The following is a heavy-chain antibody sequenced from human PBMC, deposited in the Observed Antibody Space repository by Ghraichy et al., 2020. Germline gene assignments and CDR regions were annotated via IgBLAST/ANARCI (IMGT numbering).Heavy chain of an antibody. CDR2: ISSRSSYI. CDR1: GFTFSSYS. CDR3: ASEVWFGELSYYYYGMDV. Sequence: GGSLRLSCAASGFTFSSYSMNWVRQAPGKGLEWVSSISSRSSYIYYADSVKGRFTISRDNAKNSLYLQMNSLRAEDTAVYYCASEVWFGELSYYYYGMDVWGQGTTVTVSS. J-gene: IGHJ6*02. V-gene: IGHV3-21*01. D-gene: IGHD3-10*01.